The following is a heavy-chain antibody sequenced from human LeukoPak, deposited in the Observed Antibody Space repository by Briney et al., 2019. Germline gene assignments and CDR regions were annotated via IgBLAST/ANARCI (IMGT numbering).Heavy chain of an antibody. V-gene: IGHV3-23*01. CDR1: GFIFNNYA. CDR2: ISGSGDST. CDR3: AREEGPLDY. Sequence: GGSLRLSCAASGFIFNNYAMNWVRQAPGKGLEWVSGISGSGDSTFYADSVKGRFTISRDNSKNTLYLQMNSLRAEDTAVYYCAREEGPLDYWGQGTLVTVSS. J-gene: IGHJ4*02.